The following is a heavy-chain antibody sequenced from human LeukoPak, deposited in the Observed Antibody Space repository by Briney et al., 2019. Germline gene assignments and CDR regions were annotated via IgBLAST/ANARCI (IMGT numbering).Heavy chain of an antibody. V-gene: IGHV1-8*03. J-gene: IGHJ4*02. CDR1: GYTFTTYD. Sequence: ASVQVSRKASGYTFTTYDINWVRQATGQGLEWMGWMNPNSGNTGYAQKFQGRVTITRNTSISTAYMELSSLRSEDTAVYYCARRLGTVTTFDYWGQGTLVSVSS. CDR3: ARRLGTVTTFDY. D-gene: IGHD4-17*01. CDR2: MNPNSGNT.